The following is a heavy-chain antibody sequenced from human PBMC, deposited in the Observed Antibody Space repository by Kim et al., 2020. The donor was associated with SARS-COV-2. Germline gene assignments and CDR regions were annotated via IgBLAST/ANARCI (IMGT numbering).Heavy chain of an antibody. J-gene: IGHJ4*02. CDR3: AREGGLLSSAGFDY. CDR1: GFTFSSYA. D-gene: IGHD6-19*01. V-gene: IGHV3-30-3*01. Sequence: GGSLRLSCAASGFTFSSYAMHWVRQAPGKGLEWVAVISYDGSNKYYADSVKGRFTISRDNSKNTLYLQMNSLRAEDTAVYYCAREGGLLSSAGFDYWGQGTLVTVSS. CDR2: ISYDGSNK.